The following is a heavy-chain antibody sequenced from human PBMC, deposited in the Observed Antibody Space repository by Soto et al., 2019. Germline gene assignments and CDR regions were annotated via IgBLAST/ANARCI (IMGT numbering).Heavy chain of an antibody. Sequence: SETLSLTCAVYGGSFSGYYWSWIRQPPGKGLEWIGEINHSGSTNYNPSLKSRVTIPVDTSKNQFSLKLSSVTAADTAVYYCARGRAYYDSSGYSWWGQGTLVTVSS. J-gene: IGHJ4*02. CDR2: INHSGST. D-gene: IGHD3-22*01. V-gene: IGHV4-34*01. CDR1: GGSFSGYY. CDR3: ARGRAYYDSSGYSW.